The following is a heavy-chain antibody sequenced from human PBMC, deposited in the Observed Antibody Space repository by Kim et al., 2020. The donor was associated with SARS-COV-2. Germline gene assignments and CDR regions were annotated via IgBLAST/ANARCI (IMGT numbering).Heavy chain of an antibody. CDR2: IYYSGST. V-gene: IGHV4-31*03. J-gene: IGHJ3*02. D-gene: IGHD6-6*01. Sequence: SETLSLTCTVSGGSISSGGYHWSWIRQHPGMGLEWIGYIYYSGSTYYNPSLKSRVTISVNTSKNQFSLKLSSVTAADTAVYYCARVTVLRIAAREKGEDAFDIWGRGTMVTVSS. CDR3: ARVTVLRIAAREKGEDAFDI. CDR1: GGSISSGGYH.